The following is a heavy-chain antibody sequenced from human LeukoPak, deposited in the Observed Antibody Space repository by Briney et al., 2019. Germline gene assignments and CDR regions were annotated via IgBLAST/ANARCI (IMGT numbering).Heavy chain of an antibody. CDR3: ASPRNNPNRIAAAADYYYYGMDV. CDR1: GYTFTGYY. Sequence: GASVKVSCKASGYTFTGYYMHWVRQAPGQGLEWMGWINPNSGGTNYAQKFQGRVTMTRDTSISTAYMELSRLRSDDTAVYYCASPRNNPNRIAAAADYYYYGMDVWGQGTTVIVSS. CDR2: INPNSGGT. V-gene: IGHV1-2*02. D-gene: IGHD6-13*01. J-gene: IGHJ6*02.